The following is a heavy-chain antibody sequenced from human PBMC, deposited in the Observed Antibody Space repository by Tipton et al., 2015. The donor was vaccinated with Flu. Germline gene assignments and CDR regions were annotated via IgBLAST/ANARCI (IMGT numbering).Heavy chain of an antibody. D-gene: IGHD3-16*01. Sequence: QSGAEVKKPGASVRVSCKASGYTFTTYGITWVRQAPGQGLEWMGWISTHTGNPIYAQKLQDRVTMTTDATTSTAYLELTSLRSDDTAVYYCASRVSLDYLSVGYWGQGTLVTVSS. J-gene: IGHJ4*02. CDR1: GYTFTTYG. CDR3: ASRVSLDYLSVGY. V-gene: IGHV1-18*01. CDR2: ISTHTGNP.